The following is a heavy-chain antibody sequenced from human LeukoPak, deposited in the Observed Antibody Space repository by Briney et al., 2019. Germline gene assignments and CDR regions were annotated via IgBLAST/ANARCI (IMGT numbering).Heavy chain of an antibody. CDR3: ARDRGYYDSSGYLAY. V-gene: IGHV4-34*01. J-gene: IGHJ4*02. D-gene: IGHD3-22*01. CDR1: GGSFSGYY. Sequence: SETLSLTCAVYGGSFSGYYWSWIRQPPGKGLEWIGEINHSGSTNYNPSLKSRVTMSVDTSKNQFSLKLSSVAAADTAVYYCARDRGYYDSSGYLAYWGQGTLVTVSS. CDR2: INHSGST.